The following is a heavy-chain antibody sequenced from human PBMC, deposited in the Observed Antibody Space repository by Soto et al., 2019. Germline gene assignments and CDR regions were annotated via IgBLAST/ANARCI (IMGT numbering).Heavy chain of an antibody. CDR1: GFTFDDYA. D-gene: IGHD6-13*01. J-gene: IGHJ6*02. CDR3: AKDISRQRYYYGMDV. Sequence: EVQLVESGGGLVQPGRSLRLSCAASGFTFDDYAMHWVRRAPGKGLEWVSGISWNSGSIGYADSVKGRFTISRDNAKNSLYLQMNSLRAEDTALYYCAKDISRQRYYYGMDVWGQGTTVTVSS. CDR2: ISWNSGSI. V-gene: IGHV3-9*01.